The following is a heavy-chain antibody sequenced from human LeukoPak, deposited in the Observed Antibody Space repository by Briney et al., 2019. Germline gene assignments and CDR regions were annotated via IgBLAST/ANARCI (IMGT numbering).Heavy chain of an antibody. CDR1: GGSISSGGYY. J-gene: IGHJ1*01. CDR3: ARAYCGGDCPTPQYFQH. D-gene: IGHD2-21*02. CDR2: IYYSGST. Sequence: SQTLSLTCTVSGGSISSGGYYWSWIRQHPGKGLEWIGYIYYSGSTYYNPPLKSRVTISVDRSKNQFSLKLSSVTAADTAVYYCARAYCGGDCPTPQYFQHWGQGTLVTVSS. V-gene: IGHV4-31*03.